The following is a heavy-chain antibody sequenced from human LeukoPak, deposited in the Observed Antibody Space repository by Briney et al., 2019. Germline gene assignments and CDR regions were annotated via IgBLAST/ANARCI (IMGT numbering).Heavy chain of an antibody. J-gene: IGHJ4*02. D-gene: IGHD3-9*01. CDR1: GGSISSSSYY. CDR2: IYYSGST. Sequence: SETLSLTCTVSGGSISSSSYYWGWIRQPPGKGLEWIGSIYYSGSTYYNPSLKSRVTISVDTSKNQFSLKLSSVTAADTAVYYCASYPLRYFDWLLFCYWGQGTLVTVSS. V-gene: IGHV4-39*01. CDR3: ASYPLRYFDWLLFCY.